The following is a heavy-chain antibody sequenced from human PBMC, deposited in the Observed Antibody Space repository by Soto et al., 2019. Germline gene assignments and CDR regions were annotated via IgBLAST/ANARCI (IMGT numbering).Heavy chain of an antibody. V-gene: IGHV3-23*01. CDR2: ISGSGGST. J-gene: IGHJ6*02. D-gene: IGHD6-13*01. CDR3: AKVGVVRGYSSSWYLFYYYYGMDV. Sequence: GGSLRLSCAASGFTFSSYAMSWVRQAPGKGLEWVSAISGSGGSTYYADSVKGRFTISRDNSKKTLYLQMNSLRAEDTAVYYCAKVGVVRGYSSSWYLFYYYYGMDVWGQGTTVTVSS. CDR1: GFTFSSYA.